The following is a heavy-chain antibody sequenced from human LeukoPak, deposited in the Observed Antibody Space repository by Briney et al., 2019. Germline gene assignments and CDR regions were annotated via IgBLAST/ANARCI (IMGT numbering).Heavy chain of an antibody. V-gene: IGHV1-46*01. J-gene: IGHJ4*02. CDR3: ARSYGYRGYFDY. Sequence: ASVKVSCKASGYTFTSYYMHWVRQAPGQGLEWMGIINSSGGTTTYAQKFQGRVTMTRDTSTGTVYMELSSLTSEDTAVYYCARSYGYRGYFDYWGQGTLVTVSS. D-gene: IGHD5-18*01. CDR1: GYTFTSYY. CDR2: INSSGGTT.